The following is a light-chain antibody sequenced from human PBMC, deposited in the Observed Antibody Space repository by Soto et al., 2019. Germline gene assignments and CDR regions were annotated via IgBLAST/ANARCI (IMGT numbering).Light chain of an antibody. CDR3: AAWDASLNGYV. J-gene: IGLJ1*01. Sequence: VLTQPPSASGTPGQRVTISCSTSSSNIGGNTVNWYQQIPGTAPKLLIYSYDQRPSGVPDRFSGSKSGTSASLAISGLQSEDEADYYCAAWDASLNGYVFGTGTKVTVL. CDR2: SYD. V-gene: IGLV1-44*01. CDR1: SSNIGGNT.